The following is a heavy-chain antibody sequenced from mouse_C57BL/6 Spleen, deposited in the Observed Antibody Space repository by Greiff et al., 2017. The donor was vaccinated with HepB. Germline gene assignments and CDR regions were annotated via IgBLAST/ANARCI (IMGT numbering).Heavy chain of an antibody. CDR3: ARSSTMAFDY. J-gene: IGHJ2*01. Sequence: VQLQQPGAELVMPGASVKLSCKASGYTFTSYWMHWVKQRPGQGLEWIGEIDPSDSYTNYNQKFKGKSTLTVDKSSSTAYMQLSSLTSEDSAVYYCARSSTMAFDYWGQGTTLTVSS. V-gene: IGHV1-69*01. CDR2: IDPSDSYT. D-gene: IGHD2-1*01. CDR1: GYTFTSYW.